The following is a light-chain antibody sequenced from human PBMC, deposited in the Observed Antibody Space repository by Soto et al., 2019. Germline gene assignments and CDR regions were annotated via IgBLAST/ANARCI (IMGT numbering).Light chain of an antibody. CDR3: QQTYTTPEIT. CDR1: QSISIY. CDR2: GAS. Sequence: GYRVTITFLASQSISIYLNWYQLKPGKAPNLLMYGASYLKSGVPTRFSGSGSGTDFTLTISSLQPEDFAIYYCQQTYTTPEITFGQGTRWRL. J-gene: IGKJ5*01. V-gene: IGKV1-39*01.